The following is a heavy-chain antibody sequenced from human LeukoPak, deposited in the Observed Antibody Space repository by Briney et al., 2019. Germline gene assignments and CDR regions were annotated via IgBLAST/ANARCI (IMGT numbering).Heavy chain of an antibody. CDR2: IIPIFGTA. CDR1: GYTFTSYD. V-gene: IGHV1-69*06. J-gene: IGHJ6*03. CDR3: ATVTMVRRDYYYYMDV. Sequence: EASVKVSCKASGYTFTSYDINWVRQAPGQGLEWMGGIIPIFGTANYAQKFQGRVTITADKSTSTAYMDLSSLRSEDTAVYYCATVTMVRRDYYYYMDVWGKGTTVTVSS. D-gene: IGHD3-10*01.